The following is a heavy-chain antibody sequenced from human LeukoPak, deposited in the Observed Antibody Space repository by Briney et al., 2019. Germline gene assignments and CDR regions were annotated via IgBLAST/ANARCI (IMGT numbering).Heavy chain of an antibody. V-gene: IGHV4-59*01. J-gene: IGHJ3*02. D-gene: IGHD3-22*01. Sequence: SETLSLTCTVSGGSISSYYWSWIRQPPGKGLEWIGYIYYSGSTNYNPSLKSRVTISVDTSKNQFSLKLSSVTAADAAVYYCARPNYYGSSGYYLDAFDIWGQGTMVTVSS. CDR1: GGSISSYY. CDR3: ARPNYYGSSGYYLDAFDI. CDR2: IYYSGST.